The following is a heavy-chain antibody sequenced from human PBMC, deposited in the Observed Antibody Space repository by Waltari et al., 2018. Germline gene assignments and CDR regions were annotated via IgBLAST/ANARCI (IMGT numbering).Heavy chain of an antibody. V-gene: IGHV4-34*02. CDR1: GGSLSGYH. D-gene: IGHD3-3*01. J-gene: IGHJ6*03. CDR3: ARVFGYYYYYMDV. Sequence: QVQLQQWGAGLLKPSETLSLTCDVSGGSLSGYHWTWIRQPPGKGLEWIGEINDSGRTTSNPSLESRVTVSIDTANNQFSLRVRSVTAADTAVYYCARVFGYYYYYMDVWGKGTTVTISS. CDR2: INDSGRT.